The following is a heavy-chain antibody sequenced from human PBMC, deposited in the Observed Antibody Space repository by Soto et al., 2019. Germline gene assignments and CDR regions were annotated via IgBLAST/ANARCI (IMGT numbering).Heavy chain of an antibody. V-gene: IGHV5-51*01. CDR2: IYPGDSDT. CDR1: GNSFTSYW. D-gene: IGHD5-18*01. J-gene: IGHJ6*02. CDR3: ISGYSYGTYGMDV. Sequence: PXDSLKVSCQGSGNSFTSYWSGLVRQMPGKGLEWMGIIYPGDSDTRYSPSFQGQVTISADKSISTAYLQWSSLKASDTAMYYCISGYSYGTYGMDVWGQGTTVTVSS.